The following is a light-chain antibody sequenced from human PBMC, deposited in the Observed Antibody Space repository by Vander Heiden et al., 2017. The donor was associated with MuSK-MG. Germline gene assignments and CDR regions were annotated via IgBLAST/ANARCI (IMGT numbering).Light chain of an antibody. Sequence: QPVLTQSPFASASLGASVRLTCTLSSGHSNYAIAWHQQQPEKGPRYLMKVKSDGSHSKGDGIPDRFSGSSSGAERYLTITSLQAEDEAEYYCQSWGTGSWVFGGGTKLTVL. CDR3: QSWGTGSWV. CDR2: VKSDGSH. J-gene: IGLJ3*02. CDR1: SGHSNYA. V-gene: IGLV4-69*01.